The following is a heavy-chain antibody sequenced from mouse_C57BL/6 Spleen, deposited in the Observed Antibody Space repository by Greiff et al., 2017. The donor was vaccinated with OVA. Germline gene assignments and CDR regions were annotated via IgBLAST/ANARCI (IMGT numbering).Heavy chain of an antibody. D-gene: IGHD2-5*01. V-gene: IGHV1-39*01. CDR3: ASPSYYSNHVGAMDY. Sequence: EVQLQQSGPELVKPGASVKISCKASGYSFTDYNMNWVKQSNGKSLEWIGVINPNYGTTSYNQKFKGKATLTVDQSSSTAYMQLNSLTSEDSAVYYCASPSYYSNHVGAMDYWGQGTSVTVSS. J-gene: IGHJ4*01. CDR2: INPNYGTT. CDR1: GYSFTDYN.